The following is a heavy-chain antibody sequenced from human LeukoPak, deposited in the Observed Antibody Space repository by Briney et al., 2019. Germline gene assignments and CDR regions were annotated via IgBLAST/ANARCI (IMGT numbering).Heavy chain of an antibody. CDR2: ISSSSTYI. D-gene: IGHD4-17*01. Sequence: PGGSLRLSCAASGFTFSSHSMNWVRQAPGKGLEWVSSISSSSTYIYYADSVKGRFTISRDNAKNSLYLQMNSLRAEDTAVYYCGTWTTVASYFDYWGQGTLVTVSS. CDR1: GFTFSSHS. V-gene: IGHV3-21*06. CDR3: GTWTTVASYFDY. J-gene: IGHJ4*02.